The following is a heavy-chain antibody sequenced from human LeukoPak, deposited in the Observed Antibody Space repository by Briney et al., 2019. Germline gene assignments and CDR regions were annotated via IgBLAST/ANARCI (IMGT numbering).Heavy chain of an antibody. J-gene: IGHJ4*02. V-gene: IGHV3-30-3*01. CDR3: ARADDYSNYYFDY. Sequence: GGSLRLSCAASGFTFSSYAMHWVRQAPGKGLEWVAVISYDGSNKYYADSVKGRFTISRDNSKNTLYLQMNSLRAEDTAVYYCARADDYSNYYFDYWGQGTLVTVSS. CDR2: ISYDGSNK. CDR1: GFTFSSYA. D-gene: IGHD4-11*01.